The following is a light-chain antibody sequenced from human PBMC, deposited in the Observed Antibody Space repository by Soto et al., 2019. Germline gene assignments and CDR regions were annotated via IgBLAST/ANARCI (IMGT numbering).Light chain of an antibody. V-gene: IGKV1D-12*01. CDR3: QKGNNFPIT. CDR1: QDVSRW. J-gene: IGKJ5*01. Sequence: DVQMTQSPSSVSASVGDRVTITCRASQDVSRWLAWYQQKPGKAPKFLIYAASNLQSGDPSRCRGSGSGTDFTLTISSLQPEDFSTDLCQKGNNFPITFGQGTRLELK. CDR2: AAS.